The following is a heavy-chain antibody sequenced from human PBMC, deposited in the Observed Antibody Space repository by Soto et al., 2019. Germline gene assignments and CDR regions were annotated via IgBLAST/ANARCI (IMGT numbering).Heavy chain of an antibody. V-gene: IGHV3-23*01. CDR2: ISGSGGST. CDR3: AKSSRGIVVVVAAQFDP. CDR1: GFTFSSYA. D-gene: IGHD2-15*01. Sequence: GGSLRLSCAASGFTFSSYAMSWVRQAPGKGLEWVSAISGSGGSTYYADSVKGRFTISRDNSKNTLYLQMNSLRAEDTAVYYCAKSSRGIVVVVAAQFDPWGQGTLVTVSS. J-gene: IGHJ5*02.